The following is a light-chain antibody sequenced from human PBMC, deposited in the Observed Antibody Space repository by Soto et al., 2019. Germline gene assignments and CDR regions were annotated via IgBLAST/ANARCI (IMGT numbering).Light chain of an antibody. CDR3: QQTYTSIS. V-gene: IGKV1-39*01. Sequence: DIQMTQSPSSLSASVGDRVTITCRASQGISSYLNWYQQKPGRAPKLLIYTASNLPSGVPSRFRGGGSVTDFTLTITSLQPDDFATYYCQQTYTSISFGQGTRLEIK. J-gene: IGKJ5*01. CDR1: QGISSY. CDR2: TAS.